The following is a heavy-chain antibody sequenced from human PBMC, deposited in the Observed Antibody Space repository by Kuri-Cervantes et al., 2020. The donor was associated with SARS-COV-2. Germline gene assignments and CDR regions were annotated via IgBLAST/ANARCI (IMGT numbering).Heavy chain of an antibody. J-gene: IGHJ4*02. CDR3: TKDRLGVHDF. D-gene: IGHD2-8*01. Sequence: GGSRLSCAASGFNFNITDMHWVRQAPGKGLEWVAFISYDGKNKKCIASGKGRFTISRDSSQSTLYLQMESLRNEDTAMYFCTKDRLGVHDFWGQGTLVTVSS. CDR1: GFNFNITD. V-gene: IGHV3-30*18. CDR2: ISYDGKNK.